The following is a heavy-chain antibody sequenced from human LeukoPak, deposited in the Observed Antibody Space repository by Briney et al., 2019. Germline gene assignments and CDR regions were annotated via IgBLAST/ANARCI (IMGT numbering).Heavy chain of an antibody. D-gene: IGHD2-2*01. CDR1: GYTFTGYY. CDR2: INPNSGGT. CDR3: ARGGHVGSSTSYNWFDP. J-gene: IGHJ5*02. V-gene: IGHV1-2*02. Sequence: GASVKVSCKASGYTFTGYYMHWVRQAPGQGLEWMGWINPNSGGTNYAQKFQGRVTMTRDTSISTAYMELSRLRSDDTAVYYCARGGHVGSSTSYNWFDPWGQGTLVTVSS.